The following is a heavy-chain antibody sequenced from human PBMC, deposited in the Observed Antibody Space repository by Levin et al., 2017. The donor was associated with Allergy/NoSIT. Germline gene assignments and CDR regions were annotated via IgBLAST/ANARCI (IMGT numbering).Heavy chain of an antibody. CDR3: AKREFYDSTGQAYAFDI. Sequence: GGSLRLSCTASGFTFSDYAMSWVRQAPGKGLEWVSSIRGTAGKSYYADSVKGQFTISRDNSKNTLYLQMNSLRAEDTAVYYCAKREFYDSTGQAYAFDIWGQGTKVTVSP. CDR2: IRGTAGKS. V-gene: IGHV3-23*01. D-gene: IGHD3-22*01. J-gene: IGHJ3*02. CDR1: GFTFSDYA.